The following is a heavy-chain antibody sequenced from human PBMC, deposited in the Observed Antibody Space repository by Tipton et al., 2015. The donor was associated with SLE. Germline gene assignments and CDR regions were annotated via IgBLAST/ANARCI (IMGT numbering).Heavy chain of an antibody. Sequence: LRLSCTVSGGSISSYYWSWIRQPPGKGLEWIGYIYYSGSTNYNPSLKSRVTISVDTSKNQFSLKLSSVTAADTAVYYCAREGFDYWGQGTLVTVSS. J-gene: IGHJ4*02. CDR1: GGSISSYY. CDR3: AREGFDY. CDR2: IYYSGST. V-gene: IGHV4-59*01.